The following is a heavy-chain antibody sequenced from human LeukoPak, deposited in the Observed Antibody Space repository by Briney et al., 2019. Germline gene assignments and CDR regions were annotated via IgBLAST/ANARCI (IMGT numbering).Heavy chain of an antibody. D-gene: IGHD3-10*01. CDR3: TSLSITMVRGDG. Sequence: GGSLRLSCAASGFTFGNAWMSWVRQAPGKGLEWVGRIKSKTDGGTTDYAAPVKGRFTISRDDSKNTLYLQMNSLKTEDTAVYYCTSLSITMVRGDGWGQGTLVTVSS. CDR2: IKSKTDGGTT. J-gene: IGHJ4*02. V-gene: IGHV3-15*01. CDR1: GFTFGNAW.